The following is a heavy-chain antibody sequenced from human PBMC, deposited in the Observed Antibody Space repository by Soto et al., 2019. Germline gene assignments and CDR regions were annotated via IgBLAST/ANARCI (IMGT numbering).Heavy chain of an antibody. CDR2: ISSSSSYI. CDR1: GFTFSSYS. CDR3: ARDLLGVLYGSGSYHDAFDI. Sequence: GGSLRLSCAASGFTFSSYSMNWVRQAPGKGLEWVSSISSSSSYIYYADSVKGRFTISRDNAKNSLYLQMNSLRAEDTAVYYCARDLLGVLYGSGSYHDAFDIWGQGTMVTVSS. D-gene: IGHD3-10*01. J-gene: IGHJ3*02. V-gene: IGHV3-21*01.